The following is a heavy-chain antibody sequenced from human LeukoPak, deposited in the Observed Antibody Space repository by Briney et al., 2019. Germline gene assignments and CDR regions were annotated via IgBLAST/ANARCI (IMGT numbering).Heavy chain of an antibody. CDR1: GFTFNNYG. J-gene: IGHJ4*02. D-gene: IGHD2-2*01. CDR2: ISYDGRNK. Sequence: GGSLRLSCAASGFTFNNYGMHWVRQAPGKGLEWVAVISYDGRNKHYPDSVKGRFTISRDISTDTLWLQMDSLRTEDTAVYYCAKGPLRGTAAAIDYWGQGTLVTVPS. CDR3: AKGPLRGTAAAIDY. V-gene: IGHV3-30*18.